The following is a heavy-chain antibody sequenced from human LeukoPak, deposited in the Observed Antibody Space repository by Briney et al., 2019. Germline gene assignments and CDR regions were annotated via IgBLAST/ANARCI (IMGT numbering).Heavy chain of an antibody. Sequence: GGSLRLSCAAFGFTLSDYYMSWIRQAPGKGLEWVSYISSGSPYINDADSVKGRFTISRDNAKSSLYLRMSSLRAEDTAVYYCARVGRYCSTTGCDYYYGMDVWGQGTTVTVSS. CDR3: ARVGRYCSTTGCDYYYGMDV. D-gene: IGHD2-2*01. J-gene: IGHJ6*02. V-gene: IGHV3-11*06. CDR1: GFTLSDYY. CDR2: ISSGSPYI.